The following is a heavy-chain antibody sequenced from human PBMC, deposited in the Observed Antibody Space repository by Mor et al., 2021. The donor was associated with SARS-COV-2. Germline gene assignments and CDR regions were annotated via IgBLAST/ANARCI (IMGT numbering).Heavy chain of an antibody. V-gene: IGHV3-74*01. CDR3: ARDQASRGTFDV. Sequence: LGQGLVWVSRINHDGTTTDYADSVRGRFTISRDNAKNTLYLQMNSLRAEDSAVYYCARDQASRGTFDVWG. CDR2: INHDGTTT. D-gene: IGHD6-13*01. J-gene: IGHJ3*01.